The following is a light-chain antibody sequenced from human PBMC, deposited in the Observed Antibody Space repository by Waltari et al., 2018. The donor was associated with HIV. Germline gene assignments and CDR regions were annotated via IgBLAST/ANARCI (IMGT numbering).Light chain of an antibody. CDR1: TSNIGSNY. CDR2: RNN. J-gene: IGLJ2*01. CDR3: ATWDDSRVV. V-gene: IGLV1-47*01. Sequence: QSVLTQPPSASGTPGQRVTISCSGSTSNIGSNYVYWYQHRPGTAPKLLIYRNNQRPSGVPDRFSGSKSGTSASLAISGLRSEDEADYYCATWDDSRVVFGGGTKLTVL.